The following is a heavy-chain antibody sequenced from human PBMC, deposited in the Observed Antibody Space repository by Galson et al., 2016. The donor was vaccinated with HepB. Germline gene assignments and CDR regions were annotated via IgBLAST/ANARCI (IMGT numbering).Heavy chain of an antibody. J-gene: IGHJ4*02. D-gene: IGHD3-10*01. CDR2: ISYAGSKK. CDR1: AFTFSTYG. V-gene: IGHV3-30*18. Sequence: SLRLSCAASAFTFSTYGMHWVRQAPGKGLEWVAVISYAGSKKYYADSVKGRFTISRDNSKNTLYLQMNSLRTEDTAVYYCAKDPYYYGSGSYYFDYWGQGTLGTVSS. CDR3: AKDPYYYGSGSYYFDY.